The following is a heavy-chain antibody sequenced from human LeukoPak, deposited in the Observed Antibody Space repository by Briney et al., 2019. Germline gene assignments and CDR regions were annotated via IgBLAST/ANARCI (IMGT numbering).Heavy chain of an antibody. CDR1: GFTFSSYA. CDR2: ISGSGGST. V-gene: IGHV3-23*01. Sequence: GGSLRLYCAASGFTFSSYAMSWVRQAPGKGLEWVSAISGSGGSTYYADSVKGRFTISRDNSKNTLYLQMNSLRAEDTAVYYCAKGHDYYDSSGYWIFYFDYWGQGTLVTVSS. CDR3: AKGHDYYDSSGYWIFYFDY. D-gene: IGHD3-22*01. J-gene: IGHJ4*02.